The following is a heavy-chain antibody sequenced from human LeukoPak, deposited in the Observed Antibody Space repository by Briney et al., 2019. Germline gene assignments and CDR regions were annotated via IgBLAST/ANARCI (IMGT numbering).Heavy chain of an antibody. CDR1: GFTFSSYS. V-gene: IGHV3-21*01. J-gene: IGHJ4*02. D-gene: IGHD6-19*01. Sequence: PGGSLRLSCAASGFTFSSYSMNWVRQAPGRGLEWVSSISSTSSYIYYADSVKGRFAISRDNADNSLYLQMNSLRAEDTAVYYCARGYSSGWSAFDYWGQGTLVTVSS. CDR2: ISSTSSYI. CDR3: ARGYSSGWSAFDY.